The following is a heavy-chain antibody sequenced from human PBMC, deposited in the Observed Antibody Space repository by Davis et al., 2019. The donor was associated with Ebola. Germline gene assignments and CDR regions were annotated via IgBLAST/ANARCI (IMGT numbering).Heavy chain of an antibody. J-gene: IGHJ6*02. CDR1: GFTFTGYY. CDR2: INPNSGGT. D-gene: IGHD3-16*01. V-gene: IGHV1-2*04. CDR3: ASGRRFSNFGVAWDYYYYGMDV. Sequence: GGSLRLSCAASGFTFTGYYMHWVRPAPGQGLEWMGWINPNSGGTNYAQKFQGWVTMTRDPSISTAYMELSSLRSEDTAVYYCASGRRFSNFGVAWDYYYYGMDVWGQGTTVTASS.